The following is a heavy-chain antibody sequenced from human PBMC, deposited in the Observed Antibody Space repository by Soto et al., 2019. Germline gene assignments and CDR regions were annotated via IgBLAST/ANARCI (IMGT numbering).Heavy chain of an antibody. CDR2: INHSGST. D-gene: IGHD4-4*01. V-gene: IGHV4-34*01. Sequence: SETLSLTCAVYGGSFSCYYWSWIRQPPGKGLEWIGEINHSGSTNYNPSLKSRVAISVDTSKNQFSLKLSSVTAADTAVYYCARXLHYSNYVDNYYYGMDVWGQGTTVTVSS. CDR1: GGSFSCYY. CDR3: ARXLHYSNYVDNYYYGMDV. J-gene: IGHJ6*02.